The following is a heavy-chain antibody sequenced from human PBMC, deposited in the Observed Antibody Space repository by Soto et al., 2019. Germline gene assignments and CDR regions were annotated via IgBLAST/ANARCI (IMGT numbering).Heavy chain of an antibody. D-gene: IGHD1-26*01. CDR3: TTGSPEWELGTDAFDI. CDR1: GFTFSNAW. CDR2: IKSKTDGGTT. Sequence: GGSLRLSCAASGFTFSNAWMSWVRQAPGKGLEWVGRIKSKTDGGTTDYAAPVKGRFTISRDDSKNTLYLQMNSLKTEDTAVYYCTTGSPEWELGTDAFDIWGQGTMVTVSS. V-gene: IGHV3-15*01. J-gene: IGHJ3*02.